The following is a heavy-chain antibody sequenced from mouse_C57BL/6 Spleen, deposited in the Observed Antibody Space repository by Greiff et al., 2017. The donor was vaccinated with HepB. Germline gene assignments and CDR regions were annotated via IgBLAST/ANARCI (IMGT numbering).Heavy chain of an antibody. V-gene: IGHV14-4*01. D-gene: IGHD4-1*01. CDR2: IDPENGDT. J-gene: IGHJ3*01. CDR1: GFNIKDDY. Sequence: VHVKQSGAELVRPGASVKLSCTASGFNIKDDYMHWVKQRPEQGLEWIGWIDPENGDTEYASKFQGKATITADTSSNTAYLQLSSLTSEDTAVYYCTTVGTEPAWFAYWGQGTLVTVSA. CDR3: TTVGTEPAWFAY.